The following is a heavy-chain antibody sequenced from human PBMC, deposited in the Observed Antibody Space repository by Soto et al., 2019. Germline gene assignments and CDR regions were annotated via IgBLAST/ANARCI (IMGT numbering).Heavy chain of an antibody. V-gene: IGHV1-69*12. CDR2: IIPIFGTA. J-gene: IGHJ6*02. CDR1: GGTFSSYA. CDR3: ANQGLPNYYYYGMDV. D-gene: IGHD5-18*01. Sequence: QVQLVQSGAEVKKPGSSVKVSCKASGGTFSSYAISWVRQAPGQGLEWMGGIIPIFGTANYAQKFQVRVTITADDSTSTAYMELSSLRSEDTPVYYCANQGLPNYYYYGMDVWGQGTTVTVSS.